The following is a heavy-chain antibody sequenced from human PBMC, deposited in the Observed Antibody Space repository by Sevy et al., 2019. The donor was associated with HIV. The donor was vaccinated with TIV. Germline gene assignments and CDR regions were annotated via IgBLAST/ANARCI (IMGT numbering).Heavy chain of an antibody. CDR3: ARVRSGSYGLDY. CDR2: IYYSGST. CDR1: GGSISSYY. J-gene: IGHJ4*02. Sequence: SETLSLTCTVSGGSISSYYWSWIRQPPGKGLEWIGYIYYSGSTNYNPSLKSRVTISVDTSKNQFSLKLSSVTAADTAVCYCARVRSGSYGLDYWGQGTLVTVSS. V-gene: IGHV4-59*01. D-gene: IGHD1-26*01.